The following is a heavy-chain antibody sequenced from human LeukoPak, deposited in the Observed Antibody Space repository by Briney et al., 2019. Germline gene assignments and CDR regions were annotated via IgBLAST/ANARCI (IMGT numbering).Heavy chain of an antibody. CDR2: IFYNGNT. CDR1: GAIIKREGFN. Sequence: PSETLSLTCSVSGAIIKREGFNWGWIRQPPGKGLEYIGSIFYNGNTYYNPSLESRVTISVDTSKNQFSLKLRSVTAADTAVYYCTRRPKEPGFWTGYVDSWGQGTLVTVSS. CDR3: TRRPKEPGFWTGYVDS. J-gene: IGHJ4*02. V-gene: IGHV4-39*01. D-gene: IGHD3/OR15-3a*01.